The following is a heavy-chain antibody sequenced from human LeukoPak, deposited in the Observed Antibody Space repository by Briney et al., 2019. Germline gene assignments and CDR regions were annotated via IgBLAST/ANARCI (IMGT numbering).Heavy chain of an antibody. Sequence: GGSLRLSCAASGFTFSSYAMSWVRQAPGKGLEWVSAISGSGGSTYYADSVKGRFTISRDNSKNTLYPQMNSLRAEDTAVYYCATGTPVDTVNDYWGQGTLVTVSS. CDR2: ISGSGGST. D-gene: IGHD5-18*01. J-gene: IGHJ4*02. CDR3: ATGTPVDTVNDY. CDR1: GFTFSSYA. V-gene: IGHV3-23*01.